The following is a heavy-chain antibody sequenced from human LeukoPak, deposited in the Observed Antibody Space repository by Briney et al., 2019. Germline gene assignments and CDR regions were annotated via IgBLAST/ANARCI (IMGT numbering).Heavy chain of an antibody. CDR1: GYTFTSYG. Sequence: GASVKVSCKASGYTFTSYGISWVRQAPGQGLEWMGWISAYNGNTNSAQKLQGRVTMTTDTSTSTAYKELRSLRSDDTAVYYCARFYGSGSYRRVDYWGQGTLVTVSS. J-gene: IGHJ4*02. CDR2: ISAYNGNT. D-gene: IGHD3-10*01. V-gene: IGHV1-18*01. CDR3: ARFYGSGSYRRVDY.